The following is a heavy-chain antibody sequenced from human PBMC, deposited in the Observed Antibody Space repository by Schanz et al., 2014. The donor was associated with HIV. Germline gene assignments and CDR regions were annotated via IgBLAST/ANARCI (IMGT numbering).Heavy chain of an antibody. Sequence: QVRLVESGGGVVQPGRSLRLSCAASGFTFSSYAMQWVRQAPGKGLDWVAIISYDGDKKYYADSVKGRFTVSRDFSNNTVHLQMNSLRAEDTAVYYCARIKIEVAGITSVGPFDNWGQGTLVTVSS. J-gene: IGHJ4*02. CDR2: ISYDGDKK. D-gene: IGHD6-19*01. CDR1: GFTFSSYA. CDR3: ARIKIEVAGITSVGPFDN. V-gene: IGHV3-30-3*01.